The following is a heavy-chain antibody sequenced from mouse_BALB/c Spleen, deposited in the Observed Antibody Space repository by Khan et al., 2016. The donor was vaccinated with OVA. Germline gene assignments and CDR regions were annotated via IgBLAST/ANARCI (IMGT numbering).Heavy chain of an antibody. V-gene: IGHV1S132*01. Sequence: VQLQQPGAELVKPGASVKLSCKTSGYTFTSYWIQWVKQRPGQGLGWIGQIFPVTGTTYYNENFKGKATLTVDTSSNTAYMQFSSLTSEDSAVYFCARGYFGNYEFAYWGQGTLVTVSP. CDR3: ARGYFGNYEFAY. J-gene: IGHJ3*01. D-gene: IGHD2-1*01. CDR1: GYTFTSYW. CDR2: IFPVTGTT.